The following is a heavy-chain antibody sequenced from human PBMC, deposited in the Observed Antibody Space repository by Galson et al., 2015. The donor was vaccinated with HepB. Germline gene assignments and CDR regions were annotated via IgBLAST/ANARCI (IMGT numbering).Heavy chain of an antibody. CDR3: AKEWMRSGSYIQSFYHYGMPV. CDR1: GFTFSSYG. J-gene: IGHJ6*02. V-gene: IGHV3-30*18. CDR2: ISYDGGNK. Sequence: SLRLSCAASGFTFSSYGMHWVRQAPGKGLEWVAVISYDGGNKYYGDSVQGRFTISRDNSQNTLHLQMTSLRAEDSAVYYCAKEWMRSGSYIQSFYHYGMPVWGHGTTVTVSS. D-gene: IGHD1-26*01.